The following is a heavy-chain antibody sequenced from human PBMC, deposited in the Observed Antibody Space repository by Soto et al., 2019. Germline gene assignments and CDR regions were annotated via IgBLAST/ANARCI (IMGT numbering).Heavy chain of an antibody. CDR2: IYYSGST. V-gene: IGHV4-39*07. CDR3: ASQLWFGEYHDLGAFDI. Sequence: PETLSLTCTVYGRSISSSSYYWGWIRQPPGQGLEWIGQIYYSGSTYYNPSLKSRVTISVDTSKNQFSLKLSSVTAADTAVYYCASQLWFGEYHDLGAFDIWGQGTMITVSS. D-gene: IGHD3-10*01. J-gene: IGHJ3*02. CDR1: GRSISSSSYY.